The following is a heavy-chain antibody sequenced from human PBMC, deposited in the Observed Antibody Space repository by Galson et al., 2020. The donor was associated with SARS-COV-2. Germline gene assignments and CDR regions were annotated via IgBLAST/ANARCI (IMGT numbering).Heavy chain of an antibody. CDR2: ISSSSSYT. V-gene: IGHV3-11*06. CDR3: ATDSSGYYWAGFDRDY. CDR1: GFTFSDYY. Sequence: GGSLRLSCAASGFTFSDYYMSWIRQAPGKGLEWVSYISSSSSYTNYADSVKGRFTISRDNAKNSLYLQMNSLRAEDTAVYYCATDSSGYYWAGFDRDYWGQGTLVTVSS. D-gene: IGHD3-22*01. J-gene: IGHJ4*02.